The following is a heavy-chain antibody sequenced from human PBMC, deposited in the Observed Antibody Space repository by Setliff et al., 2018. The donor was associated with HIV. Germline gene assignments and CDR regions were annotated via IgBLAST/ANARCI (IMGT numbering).Heavy chain of an antibody. CDR3: ASDLDLHFDWLLLGIRY. CDR2: ISAYNGNT. D-gene: IGHD3-9*01. J-gene: IGHJ4*02. Sequence: ASVKVSCKASGYTFTSYGISWVRQAPGQGLEWMGWISAYNGNTNYAQKLQGRVTMTTDTSTSTDYMELRSLRSDDTAVYYCASDLDLHFDWLLLGIRYWGQGTLVTVSS. CDR1: GYTFTSYG. V-gene: IGHV1-18*01.